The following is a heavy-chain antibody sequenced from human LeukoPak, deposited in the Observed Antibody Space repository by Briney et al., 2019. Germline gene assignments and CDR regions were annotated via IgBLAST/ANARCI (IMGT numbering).Heavy chain of an antibody. J-gene: IGHJ4*02. Sequence: GGSLRLSCAASGFTFSSYAMSWVRQAPGKGLEWVLGISGSGGSTYYADSVKGRFTISRDNSKNTLYLQMNSLRAEDTAVYYCARDQEGFDYWGQGTLVTVSS. CDR1: GFTFSSYA. CDR3: ARDQEGFDY. CDR2: ISGSGGST. V-gene: IGHV3-23*01.